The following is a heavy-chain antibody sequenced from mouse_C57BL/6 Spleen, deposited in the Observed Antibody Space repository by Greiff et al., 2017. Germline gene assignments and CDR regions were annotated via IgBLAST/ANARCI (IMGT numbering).Heavy chain of an antibody. CDR2: LNPNDGGT. CDR1: GYTFTDYN. V-gene: IGHV1-18*01. D-gene: IGHD2-3*01. J-gene: IGHJ2*01. Sequence: EVQLQESGPELVKPGASVKIPCKASGYTFTDYNMDWVKQSHGKSLEWIGDLNPNDGGTIYNQKFKGKATLTVEKSSSTDYMELRSLTYEATAVYACARRGGSYLFYLDYGGQGTTLTVSS. CDR3: ARRGGSYLFYLDY.